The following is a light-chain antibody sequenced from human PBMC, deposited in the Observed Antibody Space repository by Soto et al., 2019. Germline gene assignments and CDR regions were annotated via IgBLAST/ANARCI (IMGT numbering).Light chain of an antibody. CDR2: DAS. V-gene: IGKV3-11*01. J-gene: IGKJ4*01. CDR3: QQHGISPLT. CDR1: QSVSGY. Sequence: EIVLTQSPATLSLSPGERASLSCRASQSVSGYLAWYQQKPGQAPRLLIYDASKRATGIPARFSGSGSGTDFTLTISRLEPEDFAVYYCQQHGISPLTFGGGTKVDIK.